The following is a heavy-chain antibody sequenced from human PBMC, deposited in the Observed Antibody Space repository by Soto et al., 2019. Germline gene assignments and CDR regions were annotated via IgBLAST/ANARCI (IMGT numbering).Heavy chain of an antibody. CDR1: GGSISSGDYY. Sequence: SETLSLTGTVSGGSISSGDYYWSWIRQPPGKGLEWIGYIYYSGSTYYNPSLKSRVTISEDTSKNQFSLKLSSVTAADTAVYYCARDDFYSYDSWGQGTLVTVSS. CDR2: IYYSGST. J-gene: IGHJ4*02. V-gene: IGHV4-30-4*01. D-gene: IGHD4-4*01. CDR3: ARDDFYSYDS.